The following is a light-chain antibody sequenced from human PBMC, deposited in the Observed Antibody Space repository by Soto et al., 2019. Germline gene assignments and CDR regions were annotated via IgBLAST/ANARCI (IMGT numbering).Light chain of an antibody. CDR3: QQYNSYGWT. V-gene: IGKV3-15*01. J-gene: IGKJ1*01. CDR1: QGVSRK. Sequence: DIVMTQSPATLSVAPGERVTFSCRASQGVSRKLAWYQHKPGQAPRLLISGASTGATGIPARFSGSGSGTEFTLTISSLQPDDFATYYCQQYNSYGWTFGQGTKVDI. CDR2: GAS.